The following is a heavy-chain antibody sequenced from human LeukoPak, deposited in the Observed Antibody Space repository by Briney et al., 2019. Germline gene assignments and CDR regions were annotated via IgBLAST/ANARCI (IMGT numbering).Heavy chain of an antibody. CDR2: IAHDGVNK. CDR1: GFTLSSYG. Sequence: GRSLRLSCATSGFTLSSYGMHWVRQAPGKGLEWVAIIAHDGVNKYYTDSVKGRFTISRENSRNTLYLQMNSLRPEDTAVYYCARDWGASGWYNWFDPWCQGTLVTVSS. CDR3: ARDWGASGWYNWFDP. D-gene: IGHD6-19*01. J-gene: IGHJ5*02. V-gene: IGHV3-30*19.